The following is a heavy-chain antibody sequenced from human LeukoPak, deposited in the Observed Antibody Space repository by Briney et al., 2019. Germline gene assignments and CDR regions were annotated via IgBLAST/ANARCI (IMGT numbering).Heavy chain of an antibody. V-gene: IGHV4-39*07. CDR2: IYYSGST. D-gene: IGHD5-12*01. CDR1: GGSISSSSYY. J-gene: IGHJ6*03. CDR3: ARLSGYGLHYYYYMDV. Sequence: SETLSLTCTVSGGSISSSSYYWGWIRQPPGKGLEWIGNIYYSGSTYYNPSLKSRVSISVDTSKNQFSLKLSSVTAADTAVYYCARLSGYGLHYYYYMDVWGKGTTVTVSS.